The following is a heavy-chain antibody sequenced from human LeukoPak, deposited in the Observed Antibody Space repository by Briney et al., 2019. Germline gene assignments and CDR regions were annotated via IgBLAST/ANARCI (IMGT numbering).Heavy chain of an antibody. V-gene: IGHV1-2*02. D-gene: IGHD5-24*01. CDR1: GYTFTGYY. CDR2: INPNSGGT. Sequence: ASVKVSCKASGYTFTGYYMHWVRQAPGQGLEWMGWINPNSGGTNYAQKFQGRVTMTRDTSISTAYMELSRLRSDDTAVYYCAREAGDGCNTGPIDYWGQGTLVTVSS. J-gene: IGHJ4*02. CDR3: AREAGDGCNTGPIDY.